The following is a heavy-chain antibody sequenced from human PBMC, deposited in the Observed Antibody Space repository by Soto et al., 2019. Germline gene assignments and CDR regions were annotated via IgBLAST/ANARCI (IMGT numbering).Heavy chain of an antibody. CDR1: GFSFSNAW. V-gene: IGHV3-15*01. CDR2: IRANTDGGTT. J-gene: IGHJ5*02. D-gene: IGHD6-6*01. CDR3: TTRSGSSP. Sequence: ESGGGLVKPGGSLRLSCAASGFSFSNAWMSWVRQAPGKGLEWIGRIRANTDGGTTDYAAPVKARFTISRDDSKSTLYLQMNSLKSDDTAVYYCTTRSGSSPWGQGTLVTVSS.